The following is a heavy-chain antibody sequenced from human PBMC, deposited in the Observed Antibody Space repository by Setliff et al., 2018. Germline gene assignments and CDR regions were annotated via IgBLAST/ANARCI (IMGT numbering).Heavy chain of an antibody. Sequence: ASVKVPCKASGYTLSNYYMHWVRQAPGQGLEWMGIINPSGGSTTYAQKFQGRVTMTRDTSTSTVYMELSSLRTEDTAVYYCARGYYDSYARYYVVGDYWGQGTPVTVSS. CDR1: GYTLSNYY. CDR3: ARGYYDSYARYYVVGDY. D-gene: IGHD3-22*01. V-gene: IGHV1-46*01. J-gene: IGHJ4*02. CDR2: INPSGGST.